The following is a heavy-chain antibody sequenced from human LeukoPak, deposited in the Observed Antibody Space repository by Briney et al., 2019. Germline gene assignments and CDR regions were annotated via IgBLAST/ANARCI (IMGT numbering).Heavy chain of an antibody. V-gene: IGHV1-46*01. CDR2: INPTDGST. J-gene: IGHJ4*02. D-gene: IGHD1-1*01. Sequence: EASVKVSCKASGYSFTTYNVHWVRQAPGQGLERMGIINPTDGSTSYAQNFQGRVTVTRDTSTSTVYMELSSLRSEDTALYYCARRQGTTLSFDYWGQGTLVTVSS. CDR3: ARRQGTTLSFDY. CDR1: GYSFTTYN.